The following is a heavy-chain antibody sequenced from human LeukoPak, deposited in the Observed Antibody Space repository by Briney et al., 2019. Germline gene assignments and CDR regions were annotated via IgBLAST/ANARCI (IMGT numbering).Heavy chain of an antibody. CDR3: ARAPLGYYDFWSGDFDY. V-gene: IGHV1-2*02. D-gene: IGHD3-3*01. CDR2: INPNSGGT. CDR1: GYTFTSYG. Sequence: ASVKVSCKASGYTFTSYGISWVRQAPGQGLEWMGWINPNSGGTNYAQKFQGRVTMTRDTSISTAYMELSRLRSDDTAVYYCARAPLGYYDFWSGDFDYWGQGTLVTVSS. J-gene: IGHJ4*02.